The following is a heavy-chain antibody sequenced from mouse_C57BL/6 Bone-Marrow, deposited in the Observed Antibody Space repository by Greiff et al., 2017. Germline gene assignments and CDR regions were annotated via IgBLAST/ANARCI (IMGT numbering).Heavy chain of an antibody. CDR1: GYSITSAY. CDR2: ISYSGST. Sequence: EVKLVESGPGLAKPSQTLSLTCSVTGYSITSAYWNWIRLFPGNKLEYMGYISYSGSTYYNPSLKSRISITRDTSKNQYYLQLNSVTTEDTATYXCARYYYGNYWYFDVWGTGTTVTVSS. V-gene: IGHV3-8*01. D-gene: IGHD2-1*01. CDR3: ARYYYGNYWYFDV. J-gene: IGHJ1*03.